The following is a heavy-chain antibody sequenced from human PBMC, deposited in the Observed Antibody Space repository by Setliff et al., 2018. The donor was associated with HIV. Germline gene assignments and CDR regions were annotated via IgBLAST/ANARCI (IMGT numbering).Heavy chain of an antibody. CDR1: GGSIDNNKYY. J-gene: IGHJ5*02. D-gene: IGHD3-10*01. V-gene: IGHV4-39*01. CDR2: IYHTGRT. CDR3: AGRIYYSDESRVLREEGFVP. Sequence: SETLSLTCSVSGGSIDNNKYYWTWIRQPPGKGLEWAGSIYHTGRTYYNRSLESRLTISIDTSKTQFSLKLTSVTASDTAMYSCAGRIYYSDESRVLREEGFVPWGQGTLVTVSS.